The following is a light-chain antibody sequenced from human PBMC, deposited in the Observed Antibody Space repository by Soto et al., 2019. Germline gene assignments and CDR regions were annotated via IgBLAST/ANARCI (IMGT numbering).Light chain of an antibody. V-gene: IGKV3D-20*01. CDR2: DAS. J-gene: IGKJ5*01. CDR3: QQYGSPPFT. Sequence: EIVLKLSPATLSFSPRDRATLSCGASADVSSSYVAWYQQKSGLAPRLLIHDASSRATGIPDRFSGSKSGTDFTLTIRRLEPEDAGVYYCQQYGSPPFTFAQGTRLEI. CDR1: ADVSSSY.